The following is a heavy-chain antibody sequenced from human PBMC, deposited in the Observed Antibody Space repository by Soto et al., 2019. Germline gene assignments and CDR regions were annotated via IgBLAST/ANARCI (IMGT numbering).Heavy chain of an antibody. J-gene: IGHJ4*02. CDR3: TRDPVSSGYYSWYFDY. CDR2: IRSKAYGGTT. D-gene: IGHD3-22*01. Sequence: GGSLRLSCTASGFTFGDYAMSWVRQAPGKGLEWVGFIRSKAYGGTTEYAASVKGRFTISRDDSKSIAYLQMNSLKTEDTAVYYCTRDPVSSGYYSWYFDYWGQGTLVTVSS. CDR1: GFTFGDYA. V-gene: IGHV3-49*04.